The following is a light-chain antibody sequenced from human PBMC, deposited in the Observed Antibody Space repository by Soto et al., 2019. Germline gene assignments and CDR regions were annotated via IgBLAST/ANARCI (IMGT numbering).Light chain of an antibody. V-gene: IGLV2-14*01. J-gene: IGLJ2*01. CDR1: SSDVGDYDY. CDR3: SSYTSSNSVV. CDR2: EVT. Sequence: QSALTQPASVSGSPGQSITISCTGTSSDVGDYDYVSWYQKHPDRAPKLIIYEVTNRPSGVSNRFSGSKSGNTASLSISGLQAEDEADYYCSSYTSSNSVVFGGGTKVTLL.